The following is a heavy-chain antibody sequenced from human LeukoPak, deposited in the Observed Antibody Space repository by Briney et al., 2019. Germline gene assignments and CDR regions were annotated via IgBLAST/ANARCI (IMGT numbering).Heavy chain of an antibody. Sequence: GGSLRLSCAASRFTFSNAMSWVRQAPGKGLEWVSAISGSASSTYYADSVKGRFTISRDNSKNTLYLQMNSLRAEDTAVYYCAKLIAVAGPPFDYWGQGTLVTVSS. CDR3: AKLIAVAGPPFDY. CDR2: ISGSASST. J-gene: IGHJ4*02. V-gene: IGHV3-23*01. CDR1: RFTFSNA. D-gene: IGHD6-19*01.